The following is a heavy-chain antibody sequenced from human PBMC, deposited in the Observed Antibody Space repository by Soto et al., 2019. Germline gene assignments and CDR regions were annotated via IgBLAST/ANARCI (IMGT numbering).Heavy chain of an antibody. CDR1: GGSINPYY. CDR3: ARLGGHYQAFDS. Sequence: SETLSLTCTVSGGSINPYYWGWIRQPPGKGLEWIGNIYYSGTTNYHPSLKSRVTISLDTSKNQFSLKLSSVTAADTAVYYCARLGGHYQAFDSWGQGILVPVS. J-gene: IGHJ4*02. V-gene: IGHV4-59*08. D-gene: IGHD3-22*01. CDR2: IYYSGTT.